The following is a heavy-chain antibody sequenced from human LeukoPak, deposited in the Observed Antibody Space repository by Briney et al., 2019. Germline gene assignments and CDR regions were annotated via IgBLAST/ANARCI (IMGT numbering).Heavy chain of an antibody. V-gene: IGHV3-48*02. CDR1: GFSFTDYP. CDR2: IRTTAEGAKYA. CDR3: ENGIRYAFDY. D-gene: IGHD3-9*01. Sequence: GGSLRLSCATSGFSFTDYPMNWVRQAPGKGLEWISNIRTTAEGAKYAYYADSVKGRVTISRDDGKNTLYLHMNSLRDDDTALFQGENGIRYAFDYWGQGILVTVSS. J-gene: IGHJ4*02.